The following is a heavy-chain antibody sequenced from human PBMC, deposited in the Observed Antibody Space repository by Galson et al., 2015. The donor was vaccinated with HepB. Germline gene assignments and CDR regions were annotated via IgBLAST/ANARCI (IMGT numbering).Heavy chain of an antibody. CDR3: ARWWDDYGDYEFSDY. Sequence: SLRLSCAASGFTFSSYGMHWVRQAPGKGLEWVAVIWYDGSNKYYADSVKGRFTISRDNSKNTLYLQMNSLRAEDTAVYYCARWWDDYGDYEFSDYWGQGTLVTVSS. D-gene: IGHD4-17*01. CDR1: GFTFSSYG. J-gene: IGHJ4*02. V-gene: IGHV3-33*01. CDR2: IWYDGSNK.